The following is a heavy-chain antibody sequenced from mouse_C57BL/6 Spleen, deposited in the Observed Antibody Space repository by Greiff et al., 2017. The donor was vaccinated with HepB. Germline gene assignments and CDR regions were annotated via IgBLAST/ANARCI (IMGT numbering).Heavy chain of an antibody. CDR1: GYSITSGYY. V-gene: IGHV3-6*01. J-gene: IGHJ1*03. Sequence: DVQLQESGPGLVKPSQSLSLTCSVTGYSITSGYYWNWIRQFPGNKLEWMGYISYDGSNNYNPSLKNRISITRDTSKNQFFLKLNSVTTEDTATYYCARVGLPWYFDVWGTGTTVTVSS. CDR2: ISYDGSN. CDR3: ARVGLPWYFDV. D-gene: IGHD2-4*01.